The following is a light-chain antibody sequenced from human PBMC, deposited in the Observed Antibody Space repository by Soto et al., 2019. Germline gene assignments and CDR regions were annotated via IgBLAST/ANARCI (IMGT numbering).Light chain of an antibody. CDR3: CSYAGSSAVV. CDR2: EGS. J-gene: IGLJ2*01. V-gene: IGLV2-23*01. CDR1: SSVVGSYNL. Sequence: QSVLTQPASVSGSPGKSIPISCPGPSSVVGSYNLVSWYQQHPGKAPKLMIYEGSKRPSGVSNRFSGSKSGNTASLTISGLQAEDEADYYCCSYAGSSAVVFGGGTKVTVL.